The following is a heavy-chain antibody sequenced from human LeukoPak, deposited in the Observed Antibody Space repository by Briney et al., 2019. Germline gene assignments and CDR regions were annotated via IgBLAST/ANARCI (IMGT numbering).Heavy chain of an antibody. J-gene: IGHJ4*02. CDR3: AKRGAEVGATVAPGDY. Sequence: PGGSLRLSCAASAFTFSSYAMSWVRQAPGKGLEWVSAISGSGGSTYYADSVKGRFTISRESSKNTLYLQMNSLRAEDTAIYYCAKRGAEVGATVAPGDYWGQGTLVTVSS. CDR2: ISGSGGST. V-gene: IGHV3-23*01. D-gene: IGHD1-26*01. CDR1: AFTFSSYA.